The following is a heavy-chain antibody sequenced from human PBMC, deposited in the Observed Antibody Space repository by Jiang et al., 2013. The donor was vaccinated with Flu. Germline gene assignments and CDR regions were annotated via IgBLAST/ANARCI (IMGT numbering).Heavy chain of an antibody. D-gene: IGHD6-13*01. Sequence: ASGFTFSDYYMSWIRQAPGKGLEWVSYISSSGSTIYYADSVKGRFTISRDNAKNSLYLQMNSLRAEDTAVYYCARDSIRYSSSWAHNWFDPWGQGTLVTVSS. J-gene: IGHJ5*02. V-gene: IGHV3-11*01. CDR2: ISSSGSTI. CDR1: GFTFSDYY. CDR3: ARDSIRYSSSWAHNWFDP.